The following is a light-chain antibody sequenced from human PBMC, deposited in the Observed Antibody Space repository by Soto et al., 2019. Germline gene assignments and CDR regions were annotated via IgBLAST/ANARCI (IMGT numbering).Light chain of an antibody. CDR3: QQYSSPPRT. Sequence: EIVFTQSPGSLSLSPGERATLSCRASQSVSSYLAWYQQKPGQAPRLLISGASSRATGFPDRFSGSGSGTDFSLTISRLEPEDSAVYYCQQYSSPPRTFGQGTKWISN. V-gene: IGKV3-20*01. CDR1: QSVSSY. CDR2: GAS. J-gene: IGKJ1*01.